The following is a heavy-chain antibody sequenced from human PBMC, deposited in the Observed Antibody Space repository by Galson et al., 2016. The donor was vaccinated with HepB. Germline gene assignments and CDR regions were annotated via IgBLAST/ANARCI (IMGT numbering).Heavy chain of an antibody. CDR3: AILGMYYRDTSDYFTEDF. CDR1: GFSFSSYA. CDR2: ISASGGWT. J-gene: IGHJ4*02. D-gene: IGHD3-22*01. V-gene: IGHV3-23*01. Sequence: SLRLSCAASGFSFSSYAMNWVRQAPGKGLEWVSSISASGGWTNYADSVKGRFTISRDNSRDTLYLQMNSLRAEDTAVYYCAILGMYYRDTSDYFTEDFWGQGTLVTVSS.